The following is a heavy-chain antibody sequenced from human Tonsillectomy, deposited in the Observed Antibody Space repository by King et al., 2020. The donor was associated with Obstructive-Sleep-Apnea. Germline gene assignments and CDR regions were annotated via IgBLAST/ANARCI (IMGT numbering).Heavy chain of an antibody. CDR1: GGSISTSY. Sequence: QLQESGPGLVKPSETLSLTCTVSGGSISTSYLSWIRQPPGRALEWIGFIYYSGSTNYNPSLKSRVTISVDTSKNQFSLKLSSVTAADTAVYYCAREYNDDLTGYSMAFWDYWGQGTLVTVSS. CDR3: AREYNDDLTGYSMAFWDY. D-gene: IGHD3-9*01. J-gene: IGHJ4*02. CDR2: IYYSGST. V-gene: IGHV4-59*01.